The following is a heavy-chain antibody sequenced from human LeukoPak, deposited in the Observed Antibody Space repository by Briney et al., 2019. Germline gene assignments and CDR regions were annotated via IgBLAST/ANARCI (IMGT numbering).Heavy chain of an antibody. J-gene: IGHJ6*03. V-gene: IGHV4-59*08. CDR1: GGSISSYS. CDR2: IYYSGST. CDR3: ARVGPGYYYYYYMDV. Sequence: SETLSLTCNVSGGSISSYSWSWIRQPPGKGLEWIGYIYYSGSTYYNPSLKSRVTISVDTSKNQFSLKLSSVTAADTAVYYCARVGPGYYYYYYMDVWGKGTTVTVSS.